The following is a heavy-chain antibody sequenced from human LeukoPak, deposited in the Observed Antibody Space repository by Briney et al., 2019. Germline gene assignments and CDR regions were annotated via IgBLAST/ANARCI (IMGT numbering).Heavy chain of an antibody. V-gene: IGHV7-4-1*02. CDR3: ARGIGLFWSGSHWFDP. Sequence: GASVNVSCKASGYTFTSYAMNWVRQAPGQGLEWMGWINTNTGNPTYAQGFTGRFVFSLDTSVSTAYLQISSLKAEDTAVYYCARGIGLFWSGSHWFDPWGQGTLVTVSS. D-gene: IGHD3-3*01. CDR1: GYTFTSYA. J-gene: IGHJ5*02. CDR2: INTNTGNP.